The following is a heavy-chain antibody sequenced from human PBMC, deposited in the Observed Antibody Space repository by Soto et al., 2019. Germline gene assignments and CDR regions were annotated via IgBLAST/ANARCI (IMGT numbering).Heavy chain of an antibody. CDR2: IASNDEK. V-gene: IGHV2-26*01. D-gene: IGHD3-10*01. J-gene: IGHJ6*02. CDR3: ARVTGLQPQYYYYGMDV. CDR1: GFSLKNGRLG. Sequence: QVTLKESGPVLVKPTETLTLTCTVSGFSLKNGRLGVSWIRQPAGKALEWLAHIASNDEKSYSTSLKTRLTISKDTDRSQVVLSMTNVDPVDTATYYCARVTGLQPQYYYYGMDVWGQGTTVTVSS.